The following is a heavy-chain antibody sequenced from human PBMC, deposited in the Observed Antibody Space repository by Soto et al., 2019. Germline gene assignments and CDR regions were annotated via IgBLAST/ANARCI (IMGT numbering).Heavy chain of an antibody. V-gene: IGHV1-69*02. Sequence: QVQLVQSGAEVKKPGSSVKVSCKASGGTFSSYTISWVRQAPGQGLEWMGRIIPILGIANYAQKFQGRVTITADKSTSTAYMERSSLRSEDTAVYYCASTYCSSTSCYSGRALRDAFDIWGQGTMVTVSS. J-gene: IGHJ3*02. D-gene: IGHD2-2*01. CDR3: ASTYCSSTSCYSGRALRDAFDI. CDR2: IIPILGIA. CDR1: GGTFSSYT.